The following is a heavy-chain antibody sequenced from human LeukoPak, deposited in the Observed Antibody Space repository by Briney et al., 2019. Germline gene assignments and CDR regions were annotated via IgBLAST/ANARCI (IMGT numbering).Heavy chain of an antibody. J-gene: IGHJ6*02. D-gene: IGHD4-17*01. CDR2: FDPEDGET. V-gene: IGHV1-24*01. CDR1: GYTLTELS. Sequence: ASVNVSFKVSGYTLTELSMHWVRQAPGKGLEWMGGFDPEDGETIYAQKFQGRVTMTEDTSTDTAYMELSSLRSEDTAVYYCATDPRPNGDYGYYYYGMDVWGQGTTVTVSS. CDR3: ATDPRPNGDYGYYYYGMDV.